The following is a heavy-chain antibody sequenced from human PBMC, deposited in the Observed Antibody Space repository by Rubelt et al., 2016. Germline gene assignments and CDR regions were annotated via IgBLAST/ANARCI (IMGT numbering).Heavy chain of an antibody. CDR1: GYAFNSYG. Sequence: SSGEVKKPGASVKVSCKASGYAFNSYGISWVRQAPGQGLEWMGWISAKNGKTDYAQRVQGRVTMTTDTSTSTAYMELRSLRSDDTAVYYCARDGYYDSSGYSPIDYWGQGTLVTVSS. V-gene: IGHV1-18*01. D-gene: IGHD3-22*01. CDR3: ARDGYYDSSGYSPIDY. CDR2: ISAKNGKT. J-gene: IGHJ4*02.